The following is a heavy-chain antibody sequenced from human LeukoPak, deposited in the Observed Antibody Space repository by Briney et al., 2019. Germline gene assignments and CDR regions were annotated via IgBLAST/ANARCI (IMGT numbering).Heavy chain of an antibody. CDR2: IRTETCGGTT. CDR1: GFTFGDYA. D-gene: IGHD6-19*01. J-gene: IGHJ4*02. Sequence: GGSLRLSCIASGFTFGDYAMNWVRQAPGKGLEWVGFIRTETCGGTTEYAASVKGRFTISRDDSKSIAYLQMNSLKTEDTAVYYCTRSVAGTWYYFDYWGQGTLVTVSS. CDR3: TRSVAGTWYYFDY. V-gene: IGHV3-49*04.